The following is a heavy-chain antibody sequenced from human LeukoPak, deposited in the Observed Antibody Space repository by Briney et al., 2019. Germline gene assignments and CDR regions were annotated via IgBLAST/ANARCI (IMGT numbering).Heavy chain of an antibody. V-gene: IGHV3-13*01. J-gene: IGHJ6*02. D-gene: IGHD4-17*01. CDR2: IGTAGDT. CDR3: AKDGVLPTVTTTRIYYYYGMDV. Sequence: GGSLRLSCAASGFTFSSYDMHWVRQATGKGLEWVSAIGTAGDTYYPGSVKGRFTISRENAKNSLYLQMNSLRAEDTAVYYCAKDGVLPTVTTTRIYYYYGMDVWGQGTLVTVSS. CDR1: GFTFSSYD.